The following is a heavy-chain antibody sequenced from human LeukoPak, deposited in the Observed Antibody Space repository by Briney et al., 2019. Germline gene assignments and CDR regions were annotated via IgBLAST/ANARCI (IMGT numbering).Heavy chain of an antibody. D-gene: IGHD5-18*01. CDR2: ICYDGSYK. CDR3: ARGTAG. CDR1: GFTFSTYA. J-gene: IGHJ4*02. V-gene: IGHV3-33*01. Sequence: PGGSLRLSCAASGFTFSTYAIHWVRQAPGKGLEWVAVICYDGSYKYYSDSVKGRFTISRDNSKNTVYLQMNSLRAEDTAVYYCARGTAGWGQGTLVTVSS.